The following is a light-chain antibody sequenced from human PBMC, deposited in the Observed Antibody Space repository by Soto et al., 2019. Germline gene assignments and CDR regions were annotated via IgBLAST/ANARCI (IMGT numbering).Light chain of an antibody. V-gene: IGKV1-39*01. CDR2: AAS. Sequence: DIQMTQSPSSLSASVGDRVTITCRASESISNNLNWYQHKPGKAPKVLIYAASSLQSGVPSRFSGSGSGTDFILTITSLQAEDFATYYCQQSYSSLGFTFGPGTTVDL. CDR1: ESISNN. J-gene: IGKJ3*01. CDR3: QQSYSSLGFT.